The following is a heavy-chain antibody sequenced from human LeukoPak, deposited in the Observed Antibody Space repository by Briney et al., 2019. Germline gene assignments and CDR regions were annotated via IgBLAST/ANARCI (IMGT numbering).Heavy chain of an antibody. CDR1: GYSISSGYY. CDR3: ARENYGSGSYYNVGYYYGMDV. J-gene: IGHJ6*04. CDR2: IYHSGST. V-gene: IGHV4-38-2*02. D-gene: IGHD3-10*01. Sequence: SETLSLTCAVSGYSISSGYYWGWIRQPPGKGLEWIGSIYHSGSTYYNPSLKSRVTISVDTSKNQFPLKLSSVTAADTAVYYCARENYGSGSYYNVGYYYGMDVWGKGTTVTVSS.